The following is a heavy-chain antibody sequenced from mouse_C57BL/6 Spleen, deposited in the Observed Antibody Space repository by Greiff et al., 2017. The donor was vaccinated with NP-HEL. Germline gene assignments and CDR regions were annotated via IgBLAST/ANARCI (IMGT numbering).Heavy chain of an antibody. V-gene: IGHV1-42*01. CDR2: INPSTGGT. CDR3: ARWGYGDSSGYGFAY. D-gene: IGHD3-2*02. J-gene: IGHJ3*01. Sequence: EVQLQQSGPELVKPGASVKISCKASGYSFTGYYMNWVKQSPEKSLEWIGEINPSTGGTTYHQTFKATATLTVDKSSSTAYMQLKSLTSEDSACYYCARWGYGDSSGYGFAYWGQGTLVTVSA. CDR1: GYSFTGYY.